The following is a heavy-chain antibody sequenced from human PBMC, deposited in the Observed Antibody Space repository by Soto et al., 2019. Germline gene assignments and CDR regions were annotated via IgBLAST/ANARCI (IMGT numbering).Heavy chain of an antibody. D-gene: IGHD5-18*01. Sequence: GGSLRLSCAASGFTFSSYAMHWVRQAPGKGLEWVAVISYDGSNKYYADSVKGRFTISRDNSKNTLYLQMNSLRARDTAVYYCARDGIEEPRGGGFRDTAMGIRWFDYWGQGTLVTVSS. CDR1: GFTFSSYA. V-gene: IGHV3-30-3*01. CDR2: ISYDGSNK. CDR3: ARDGIEEPRGGGFRDTAMGIRWFDY. J-gene: IGHJ4*02.